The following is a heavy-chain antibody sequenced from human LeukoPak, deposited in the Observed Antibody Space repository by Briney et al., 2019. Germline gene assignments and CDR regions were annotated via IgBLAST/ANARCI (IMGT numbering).Heavy chain of an antibody. Sequence: PSETLSLTCAVYGGSFSGYYWSWIRQPPGKGLEWIGEINHSGSTNYNPSLKSRVTISVDTSKNQFSLKLSSVTAADTAVYYCARLLGYCSSTSCYKYFDYWGQGTLVTVSS. CDR2: INHSGST. V-gene: IGHV4-34*01. J-gene: IGHJ4*02. CDR3: ARLLGYCSSTSCYKYFDY. CDR1: GGSFSGYY. D-gene: IGHD2-2*02.